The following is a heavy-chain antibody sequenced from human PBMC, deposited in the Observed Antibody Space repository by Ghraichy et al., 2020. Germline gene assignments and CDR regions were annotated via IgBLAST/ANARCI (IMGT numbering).Heavy chain of an antibody. Sequence: GESLNISCAASGFTFRDSGIHWVRQASGKGLEWVGRIKTKANNFAPAYGESVKGRFTISRDDSTNTAYLQMNSLKTEDTAVYYCTMQTPERDCSPIACSNWFDPWGRGALITVSS. CDR3: TMQTPERDCSPIACSNWFDP. V-gene: IGHV3-73*01. D-gene: IGHD2-15*01. CDR2: IKTKANNFAP. J-gene: IGHJ5*02. CDR1: GFTFRDSG.